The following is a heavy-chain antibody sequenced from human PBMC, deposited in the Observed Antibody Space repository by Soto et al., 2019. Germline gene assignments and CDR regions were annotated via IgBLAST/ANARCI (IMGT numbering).Heavy chain of an antibody. D-gene: IGHD6-13*01. V-gene: IGHV4-59*01. J-gene: IGHJ4*02. CDR1: GGSISSYY. Sequence: SETLSLTCTVSGGSISSYYWSWIRQPPGKGLEWIGYIYYSGSTNYDPSLKSRVTISVDTSKNQFSLKLSSVTAADTAVYYCARVVAAAGKTFDYWGQGTLVTVSS. CDR3: ARVVAAAGKTFDY. CDR2: IYYSGST.